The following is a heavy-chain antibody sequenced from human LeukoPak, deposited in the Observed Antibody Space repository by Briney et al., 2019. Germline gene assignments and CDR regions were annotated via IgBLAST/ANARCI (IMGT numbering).Heavy chain of an antibody. D-gene: IGHD2-21*01. CDR2: TWYDGRNN. V-gene: IGHV3-33*01. CDR1: GFTFSSYG. CDR3: AREVAPLYFHYGMDV. Sequence: PGGSLRLSCAASGFTFSSYGMHWVRQAPGKGLEWVAVTWYDGRNNYYAASVKGRFTISRDDSKTTVYLLMNSLRAEDTAVYYCAREVAPLYFHYGMDVWGEGTPVTVSS. J-gene: IGHJ6*01.